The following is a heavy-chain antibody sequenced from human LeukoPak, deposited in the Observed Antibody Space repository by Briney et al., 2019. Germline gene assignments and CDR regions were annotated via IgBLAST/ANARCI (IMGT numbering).Heavy chain of an antibody. CDR1: GYIFSSYW. V-gene: IGHV5-51*01. D-gene: IGHD3-22*01. Sequence: GESLRISCKGSGYIFSSYWIGWARQMPGTGLEWMGIIYPVGSDTRYSPPFQGQVTISADKSISTAYVQWNSLRASDTAMYYCARHQYYYDTRAYYIDYWGQGTLVTVSS. CDR2: IYPVGSDT. J-gene: IGHJ4*02. CDR3: ARHQYYYDTRAYYIDY.